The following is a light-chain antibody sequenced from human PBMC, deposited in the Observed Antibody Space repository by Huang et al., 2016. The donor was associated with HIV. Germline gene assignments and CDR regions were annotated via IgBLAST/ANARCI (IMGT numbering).Light chain of an antibody. CDR2: AAS. V-gene: IGKV1-12*01. CDR1: QDLSSW. CDR3: QQATSFPPWA. J-gene: IGKJ1*01. Sequence: DIQMTQSPSSVSASVGDRVTITCRASQDLSSWLAWYQQKPEKAPKLLIYAASSLQSGVPSRFSGTGSGTDFTLTISSLQPEDFATYYCQQATSFPPWAFGQGTKVEIK.